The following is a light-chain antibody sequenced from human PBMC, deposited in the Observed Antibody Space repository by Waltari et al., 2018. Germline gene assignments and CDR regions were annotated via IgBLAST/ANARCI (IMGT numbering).Light chain of an antibody. J-gene: IGLJ3*02. CDR2: VNSDGSH. CDR1: SGHSSNI. CDR3: ETGGHGTWV. Sequence: QLVLTQSPSASASLGASVKLTCTLSSGHSSNIVAWLQQPPGKGPRFLMKVNSDGSHTTGDEIPVRFSGSSSGAERYLTISNVQSEDEAEYFCETGGHGTWVFGGGTKLNVL. V-gene: IGLV4-69*01.